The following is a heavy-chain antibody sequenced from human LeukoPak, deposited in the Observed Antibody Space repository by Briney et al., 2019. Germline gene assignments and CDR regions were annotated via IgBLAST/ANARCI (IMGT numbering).Heavy chain of an antibody. CDR1: GFTFSSYA. V-gene: IGHV3-30-3*01. D-gene: IGHD3-10*01. CDR3: ARRLWFGELPEDY. J-gene: IGHJ4*02. Sequence: GGSLRLSCAASGFTFSSYAMHWVRQAPGKGLEWVAVISYDGSNKYYADSVKGRFTISRDNSKNTLYLQMNSLRAEDTAVYYCARRLWFGELPEDYWGQGTLVTVS. CDR2: ISYDGSNK.